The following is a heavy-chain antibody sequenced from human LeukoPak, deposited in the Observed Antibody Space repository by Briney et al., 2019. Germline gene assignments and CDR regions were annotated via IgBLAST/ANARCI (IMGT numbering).Heavy chain of an antibody. CDR2: INSRSDKI. CDR1: GSTFSSYS. Sequence: PGGSLRLSCAASGSTFSSYSMNWVRQAPGKGLEWVSSINSRSDKIFYADSVKGRFTISRDNAKNSLYLQMNSLRAEDTAVYYCARDVMVRNWFDPWGQGTLVTVS. CDR3: ARDVMVRNWFDP. D-gene: IGHD3-10*01. V-gene: IGHV3-21*01. J-gene: IGHJ5*02.